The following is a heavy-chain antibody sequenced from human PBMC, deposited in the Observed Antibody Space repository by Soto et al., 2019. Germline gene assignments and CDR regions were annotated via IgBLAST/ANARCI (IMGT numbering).Heavy chain of an antibody. V-gene: IGHV1-8*01. CDR2: MNPNNGDT. CDR1: GYAFNTLH. CDR3: ARGVGDLGNY. D-gene: IGHD3-16*01. J-gene: IGHJ4*02. Sequence: QVQLVQSGTEVKNPGASVKVSCKASGYAFNTLHINWVRQAPGQGLEWMGWMNPNNGDTGYAQKFQGRVTMTRDTPINTAYMELTSLTFDDTAIYYCARGVGDLGNYWGQGTLVTVSS.